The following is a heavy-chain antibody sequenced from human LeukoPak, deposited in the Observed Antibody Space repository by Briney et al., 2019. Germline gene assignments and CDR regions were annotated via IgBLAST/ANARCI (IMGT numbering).Heavy chain of an antibody. CDR2: IHSDGTT. CDR3: ARLNFRGGEALHFDS. Sequence: AETLSLTCSVSGGSLTNYYWGWIRQPPGKGLEFIGYIHSDGTTNYYSSLQSRVSISLDPSKIQFSLRLYYVTAADTALYFCARLNFRGGEALHFDSWGQGTLVTVSS. D-gene: IGHD3-16*01. CDR1: GGSLTNYY. J-gene: IGHJ4*02. V-gene: IGHV4-4*09.